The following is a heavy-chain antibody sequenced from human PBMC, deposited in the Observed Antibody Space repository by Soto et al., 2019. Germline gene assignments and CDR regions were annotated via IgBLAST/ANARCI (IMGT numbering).Heavy chain of an antibody. CDR1: GYTFTIYD. CDR2: MNPNNGNT. V-gene: IGHV1-8*01. D-gene: IGHD4-4*01. CDR3: ARSPPRVERNNYAGGWFDP. J-gene: IGHJ5*02. Sequence: ASVKVSCKASGYTFTIYDINCVLQSTLQWREWMGWMNPNNGNTGYPQKFQGRVTMTRNTSISTAYMELTSLRFEDTAVYYCARSPPRVERNNYAGGWFDPWGQGTLVTVSS.